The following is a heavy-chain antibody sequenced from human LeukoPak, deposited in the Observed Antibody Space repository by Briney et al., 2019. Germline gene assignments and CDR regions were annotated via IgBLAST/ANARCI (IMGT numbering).Heavy chain of an antibody. D-gene: IGHD3-22*01. J-gene: IGHJ3*02. CDR1: GFTFSSYA. V-gene: IGHV3-23*01. Sequence: PGGSLRLSCAASGFTFSSYAMSWVRQAPGKGLEWVSAISGSGGSTYYADSVKGRFTISRDKFKNTLYLQMNSLRAEDTAVYYCAKDQVIVVVATNDDAFDIWGQGTMVTVSS. CDR2: ISGSGGST. CDR3: AKDQVIVVVATNDDAFDI.